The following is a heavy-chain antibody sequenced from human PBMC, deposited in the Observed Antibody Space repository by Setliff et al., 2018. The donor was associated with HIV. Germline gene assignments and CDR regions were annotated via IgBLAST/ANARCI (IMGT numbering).Heavy chain of an antibody. CDR2: ISGSGIST. J-gene: IGHJ4*02. Sequence: GGSLRLSCAASGFTFSSHAMTWVRQAPGQGLEWVSIISGSGISTYYADSVKGRFTISRDNSRNMLYLQMNSLRAEDTAVYYCATDCAVVGGTGSLDSWGQGTLVTVSS. CDR3: ATDCAVVGGTGSLDS. D-gene: IGHD1-26*01. V-gene: IGHV3-23*01. CDR1: GFTFSSHA.